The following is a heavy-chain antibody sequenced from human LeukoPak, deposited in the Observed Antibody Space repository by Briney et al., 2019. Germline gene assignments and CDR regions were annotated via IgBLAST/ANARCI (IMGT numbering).Heavy chain of an antibody. J-gene: IGHJ4*02. Sequence: SETLSLTCTVSGGSISSSSYYWGWIRQPPGNGLEWIGSIYYSGSTYYNPSLKSRVTISVDTSKNQFSLKLSSVTAADTAVYYCARKGPMTLPDYWGQGTLVTVSS. CDR1: GGSISSSSYY. D-gene: IGHD2-21*02. CDR2: IYYSGST. V-gene: IGHV4-39*01. CDR3: ARKGPMTLPDY.